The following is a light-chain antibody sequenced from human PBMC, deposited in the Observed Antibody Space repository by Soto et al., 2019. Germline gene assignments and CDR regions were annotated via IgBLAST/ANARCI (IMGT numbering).Light chain of an antibody. Sequence: DMQMTQSPSTLSASVGDRVTISCRASQSIQTWLAWYQQRPGKAPNLLIFDASDLASGVSSRFSGSGSGAEFTVTISSLQADDFVTYYCQQYESYPYTFGRGTRLEIK. J-gene: IGKJ2*01. CDR1: QSIQTW. CDR3: QQYESYPYT. V-gene: IGKV1-5*01. CDR2: DAS.